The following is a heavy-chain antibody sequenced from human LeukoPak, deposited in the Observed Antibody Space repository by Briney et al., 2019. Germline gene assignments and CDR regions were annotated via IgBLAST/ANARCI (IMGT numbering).Heavy chain of an antibody. Sequence: SETLSLTCTVSGGSISSYYWSWIRQPPGKGLEWIGYIYYSGSTNYNPSLKSRVTISVDTSNNQFSLKLSSVTAAYTAVYYCARSYSSSLDYWGQGTLVTVSS. J-gene: IGHJ4*02. CDR2: IYYSGST. CDR3: ARSYSSSLDY. D-gene: IGHD6-6*01. V-gene: IGHV4-59*01. CDR1: GGSISSYY.